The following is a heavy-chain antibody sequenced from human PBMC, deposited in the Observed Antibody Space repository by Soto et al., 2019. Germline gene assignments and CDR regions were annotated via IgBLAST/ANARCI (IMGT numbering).Heavy chain of an antibody. CDR1: DGSISSGAYS. J-gene: IGHJ6*02. Sequence: QVLLQESGPGLVKSSETLSLSCSAADGSISSGAYSWTWIRQRPGKGLEWIGSVTHIANIHYNPAPRSRVAISFDASTNDFSALEMPALNVAATAVSYCPRARDGNRYFAPSGVDVWGQGTTVTVSS. CDR2: VTHIANI. D-gene: IGHD3-16*02. CDR3: PRARDGNRYFAPSGVDV. V-gene: IGHV4-31*02.